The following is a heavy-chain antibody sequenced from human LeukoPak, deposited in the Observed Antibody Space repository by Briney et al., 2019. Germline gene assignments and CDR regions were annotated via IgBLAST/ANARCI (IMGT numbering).Heavy chain of an antibody. V-gene: IGHV4-34*01. Sequence: SETLSLTCAVYGGSFSGYYWSWIRQPPGKGQEWIGEINHSGSTNYNPSLKSRVTISVDTSKNQFSLKLSSVTAADTAVYYCASRIAARQYYFDYWGQGTLVTVSS. CDR1: GGSFSGYY. D-gene: IGHD6-6*01. J-gene: IGHJ4*02. CDR3: ASRIAARQYYFDY. CDR2: INHSGST.